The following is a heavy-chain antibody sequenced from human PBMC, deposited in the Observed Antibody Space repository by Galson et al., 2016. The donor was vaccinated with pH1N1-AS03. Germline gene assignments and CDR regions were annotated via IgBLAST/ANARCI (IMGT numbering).Heavy chain of an antibody. CDR1: GGSISSFY. CDR2: IYNTGST. J-gene: IGHJ4*02. V-gene: IGHV4-59*01. D-gene: IGHD3-10*01. CDR3: AREGGSYLSH. Sequence: SETLSLTCTVSGGSISSFYWTWIRQPPGKGLEWIGYIYNTGSTNYNPSLRSRVIISLDTSKNQFSLNLSSVTAADTAVYYCAREGGSYLSHWGQGTLVTVSS.